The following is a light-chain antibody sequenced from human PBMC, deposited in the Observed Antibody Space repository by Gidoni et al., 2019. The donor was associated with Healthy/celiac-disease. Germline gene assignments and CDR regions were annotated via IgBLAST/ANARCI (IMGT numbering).Light chain of an antibody. V-gene: IGKV3-11*01. Sequence: EIVLTHSPATLSLSPGERATLSCRASQSVSSYLAWYQQKPGQAPRLLIYDASNRATGIPARFSGSGSGTDFTLTIRSLEPEDFAVYYCQQRSNWPPFTFGPGTKVDIK. CDR2: DAS. J-gene: IGKJ3*01. CDR3: QQRSNWPPFT. CDR1: QSVSSY.